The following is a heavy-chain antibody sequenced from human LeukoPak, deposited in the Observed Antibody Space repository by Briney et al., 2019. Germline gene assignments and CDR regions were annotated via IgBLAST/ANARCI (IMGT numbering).Heavy chain of an antibody. Sequence: GGSLRLSCAASGFTFSSYSMNWVRQAPGKGLEWVSSISSSSSYIYYADSVKGRFTISRDNAKNSLYLQMNSLRAEDTAVYYCARVSGVSPGGAFDIWGQGTMVTVSS. CDR3: ARVSGVSPGGAFDI. J-gene: IGHJ3*02. D-gene: IGHD2-15*01. CDR2: ISSSSSYI. CDR1: GFTFSSYS. V-gene: IGHV3-21*01.